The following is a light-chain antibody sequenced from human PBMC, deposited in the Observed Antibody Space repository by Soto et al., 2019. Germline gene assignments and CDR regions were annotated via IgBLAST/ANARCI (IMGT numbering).Light chain of an antibody. V-gene: IGKV1-17*01. Sequence: DIQMTQSPSSLFASVGDRVPITCRASQGIRNNLGWYQQRPGEAPKRLIYGASSLQRGVPSRFSGSGSGKEFTLTISSLRPEDSASYYCLQHDSYPRTFAQGTKLEIK. CDR1: QGIRNN. CDR2: GAS. J-gene: IGKJ1*01. CDR3: LQHDSYPRT.